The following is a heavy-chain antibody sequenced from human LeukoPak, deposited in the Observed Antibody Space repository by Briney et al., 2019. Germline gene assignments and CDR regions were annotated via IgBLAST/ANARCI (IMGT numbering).Heavy chain of an antibody. Sequence: PSETLSLTCTVSGGSISSSSYYWGWIRQPPVKGLEWIGSIYYSGSTYYNPSLKSRVTISVDTSKNHFSLKLSSVTAADTAVYYYARGSGYYHGEFDYWGQGTLVTVSS. CDR2: IYYSGST. CDR1: GGSISSSSYY. J-gene: IGHJ4*02. CDR3: ARGSGYYHGEFDY. D-gene: IGHD3-22*01. V-gene: IGHV4-39*02.